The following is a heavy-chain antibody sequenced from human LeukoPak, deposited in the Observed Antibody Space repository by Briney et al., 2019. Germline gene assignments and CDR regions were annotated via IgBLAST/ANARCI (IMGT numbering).Heavy chain of an antibody. Sequence: GSSVKVSCKASGGTFSSYAISWVRQVPGQGLEWMGRIIPIFGIANYAQKFQGRVTITADKSTSTAYMELSSLRSEDTAVYYCARAMTATYCSGGSCLSYWGQGTLVTVSS. CDR1: GGTFSSYA. D-gene: IGHD2-15*01. J-gene: IGHJ4*02. CDR3: ARAMTATYCSGGSCLSY. CDR2: IIPIFGIA. V-gene: IGHV1-69*04.